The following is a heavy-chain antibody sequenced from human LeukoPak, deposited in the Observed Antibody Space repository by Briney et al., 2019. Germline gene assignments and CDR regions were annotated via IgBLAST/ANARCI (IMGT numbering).Heavy chain of an antibody. CDR1: GGSFSGYY. Sequence: PSETLSLTCAVYGGSFSGYYWSWIRQPPGKGLEWIGEINHSGSTNYNPSLKSRVTISVDTSKSQFSLKLSSVTAADTAVYYCARATYSSSSFDYWGQGTLVTVSS. CDR3: ARATYSSSSFDY. CDR2: INHSGST. J-gene: IGHJ4*02. D-gene: IGHD6-13*01. V-gene: IGHV4-34*01.